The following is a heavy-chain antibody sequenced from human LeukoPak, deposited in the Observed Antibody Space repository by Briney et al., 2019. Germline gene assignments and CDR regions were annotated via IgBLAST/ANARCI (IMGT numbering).Heavy chain of an antibody. V-gene: IGHV4-34*01. D-gene: IGHD2-2*01. CDR1: GGSFSGYY. CDR3: ARGVRYCSSTSCYWEGYYYYYMDV. J-gene: IGHJ6*03. Sequence: SETLSHTCAVYGGSFSGYYWSWIRQPPGKGLEWIGEIKHSGSTNYNPSLKSRVTISVDTSKNQFSLKLSSVTAADTAVYYCARGVRYCSSTSCYWEGYYYYYMDVWGKGTTVTVS. CDR2: IKHSGST.